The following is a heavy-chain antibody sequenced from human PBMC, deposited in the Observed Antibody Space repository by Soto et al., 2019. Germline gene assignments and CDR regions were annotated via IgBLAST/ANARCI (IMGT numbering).Heavy chain of an antibody. Sequence: PSAKFSWTASGGTFSSSAISLVRQAPGPGLEWMGGIIPIFGTANYAQKFQGRVTITADESTSTAYMELSSLRSEDTAVYYGASGARWELHGSGFEYWGQGNLVTVSA. D-gene: IGHD1-26*01. CDR2: IIPIFGTA. CDR1: GGTFSSSA. CDR3: ASGARWELHGSGFEY. J-gene: IGHJ4*02. V-gene: IGHV1-69*01.